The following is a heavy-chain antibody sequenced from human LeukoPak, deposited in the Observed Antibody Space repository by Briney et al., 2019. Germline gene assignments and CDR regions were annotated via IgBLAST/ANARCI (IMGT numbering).Heavy chain of an antibody. V-gene: IGHV3-66*04. Sequence: PGGYLRLSCAASGFTVSTNYMSWVRQAPGKGLEWVSVIYGSGRTHYADSVRGRFNISRDNSKNTIYLQMNSLRAEDTAVYYCARPDMVRGVISDDYWGQGTLVTVSS. CDR1: GFTVSTNY. CDR3: ARPDMVRGVISDDY. J-gene: IGHJ4*02. D-gene: IGHD3-10*01. CDR2: IYGSGRT.